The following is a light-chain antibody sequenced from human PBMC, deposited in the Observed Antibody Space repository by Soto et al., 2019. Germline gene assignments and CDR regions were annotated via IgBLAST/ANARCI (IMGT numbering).Light chain of an antibody. J-gene: IGKJ2*01. CDR2: GES. V-gene: IGKV3-15*01. CDR1: QSVSSN. CDR3: QQYNNWPQT. Sequence: EIVMTQSPATLSVSPGERATLSCMASQSVSSNLAWYQQKPGQAPRLLIYGESTRATGIPARFSGSGSGTEFTLTISSLQSEDFAVYYCQQYNNWPQTSGQGTKLEIK.